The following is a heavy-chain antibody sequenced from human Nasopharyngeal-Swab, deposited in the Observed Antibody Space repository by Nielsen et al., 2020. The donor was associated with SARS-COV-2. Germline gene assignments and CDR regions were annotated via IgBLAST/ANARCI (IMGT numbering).Heavy chain of an antibody. Sequence: ASVKASCKASGYTFTSYAMHWVRQAPGQRLEWMGWINAGNGNTKYSQKFQGRVTITRDTSASTAYMELSSLRSEDTAVYYCARTMVVPAAIRENNWFDPWGQGTLVTVSS. D-gene: IGHD2-2*01. CDR1: GYTFTSYA. V-gene: IGHV1-3*01. J-gene: IGHJ5*02. CDR3: ARTMVVPAAIRENNWFDP. CDR2: INAGNGNT.